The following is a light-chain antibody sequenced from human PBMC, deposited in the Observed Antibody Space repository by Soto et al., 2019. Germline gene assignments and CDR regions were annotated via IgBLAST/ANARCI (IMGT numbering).Light chain of an antibody. CDR3: QQRNIWPTVT. CDR1: PSVTNY. J-gene: IGKJ5*01. V-gene: IGKV3-11*01. Sequence: ELVFTRAPATLSFSPGGRATPSCRSSPSVTNYLAWYQQKPGQAPRLVIYGAFNRATGIPARFSGSGSGTDFTLTISSLEPEDFAVYYCQQRNIWPTVTFGQGTRLEIK. CDR2: GAF.